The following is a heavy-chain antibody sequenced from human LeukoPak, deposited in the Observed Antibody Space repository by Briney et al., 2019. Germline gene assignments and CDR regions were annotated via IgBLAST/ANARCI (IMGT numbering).Heavy chain of an antibody. CDR1: GDSISTGGYH. D-gene: IGHD5-24*01. V-gene: IGHV4-30-2*01. CDR2: IYHSGNT. J-gene: IGHJ4*02. CDR3: ATAGTLGGYNFDY. Sequence: SETLSLTCTVSGDSISTGGYHWSWIRQPPGKGLEWIGYIYHSGNTYYNPSLKSRVTISVDRSKNQFSLKLSSVTAADTAVYYCATAGTLGGYNFDYWAREPWSPSPQ.